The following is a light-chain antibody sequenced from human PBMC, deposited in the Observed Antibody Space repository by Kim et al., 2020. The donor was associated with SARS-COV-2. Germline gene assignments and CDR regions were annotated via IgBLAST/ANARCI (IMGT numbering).Light chain of an antibody. J-gene: IGKJ4*01. Sequence: EMLMTQSPATLSVSPGERATLSCRASQSVSSNLAWYQQKPGQAPRLLIYGASTRATGIPTRFSGSGSGTEFTLTISRLQSEDFAVYYCQQYNNWPLLTFGGGTKVQIK. V-gene: IGKV3-15*01. CDR3: QQYNNWPLLT. CDR1: QSVSSN. CDR2: GAS.